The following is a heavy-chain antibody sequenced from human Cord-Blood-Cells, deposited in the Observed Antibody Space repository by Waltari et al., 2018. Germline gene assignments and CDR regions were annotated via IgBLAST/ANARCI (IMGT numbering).Heavy chain of an antibody. V-gene: IGHV3-7*01. CDR1: GFTFRTFW. Sequence: EVQLVESGGGLVQPGGSLRLSCAASGFTFRTFWMSWVRQAPGKGLEWVANIKQDGSEKYYVDSVKGRFTISRDNAKNSLYLQMNSLRAEDTAVYYCARESELGNWFDPWGQGTLVTVSS. CDR3: ARESELGNWFDP. D-gene: IGHD6-13*01. J-gene: IGHJ5*02. CDR2: IKQDGSEK.